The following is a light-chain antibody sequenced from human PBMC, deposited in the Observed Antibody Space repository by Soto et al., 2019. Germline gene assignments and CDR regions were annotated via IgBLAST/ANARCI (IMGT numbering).Light chain of an antibody. V-gene: IGLV1-47*01. Sequence: QSVLTQPPSASGTPGQRVTISCSGRSSNIGSNYVYWYQQLPGTAPKLLMYRNNQRPSGVPDRFSGSKSGTSASLAISGLRSVDEADYYCASWDDSLNAFYVFGTGTKVTVL. CDR1: SSNIGSNY. CDR2: RNN. CDR3: ASWDDSLNAFYV. J-gene: IGLJ1*01.